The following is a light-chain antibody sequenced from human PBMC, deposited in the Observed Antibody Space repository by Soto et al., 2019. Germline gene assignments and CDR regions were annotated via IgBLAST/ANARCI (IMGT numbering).Light chain of an antibody. CDR1: QSLLHSNGYNY. V-gene: IGKV2-28*01. J-gene: IGKJ3*01. CDR3: MNALQTPN. Sequence: DIVMTQSPLSLPVTPGEPASISCRSSQSLLHSNGYNYLDWYLQKPGQSPQLLIFLGSNRASGVPDRFSGSGSGTDFTLTISRVEAEDVGVYYCMNALQTPNFGPGTKVDI. CDR2: LGS.